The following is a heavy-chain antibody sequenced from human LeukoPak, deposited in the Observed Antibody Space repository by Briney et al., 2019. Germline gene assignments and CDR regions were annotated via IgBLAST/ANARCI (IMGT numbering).Heavy chain of an antibody. CDR1: GFTFSSYG. D-gene: IGHD6-25*01. Sequence: GGSLRLSCAASGFTFSSYGMHWVRQAPGKGLEWVAVIWYDGSNKYYADSVKGRFTISRDNSKNTLYLQMNSLRAEDTAVYYCANYMQRSPFDYWGQGTLVTVSS. V-gene: IGHV3-33*06. CDR3: ANYMQRSPFDY. CDR2: IWYDGSNK. J-gene: IGHJ4*02.